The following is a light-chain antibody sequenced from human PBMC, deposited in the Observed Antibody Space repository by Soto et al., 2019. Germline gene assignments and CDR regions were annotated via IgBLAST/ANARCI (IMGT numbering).Light chain of an antibody. J-gene: IGLJ3*02. CDR1: SSNIGSNT. CDR2: IND. CDR3: AAWDDSLSTWV. Sequence: QSVLTQPPSASGTPGQRVTISCSGSSSNIGSNTVNWYQQLPGTAPKLLIFINDQRPSGVPDRVSGSKSGTSASLAISGLHSEDEADYYCAAWDDSLSTWVFGGGTKLTVL. V-gene: IGLV1-44*01.